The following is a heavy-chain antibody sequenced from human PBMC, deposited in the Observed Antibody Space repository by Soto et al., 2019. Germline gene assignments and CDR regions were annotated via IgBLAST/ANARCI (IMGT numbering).Heavy chain of an antibody. CDR1: GFDFRVTC. CDR3: AKERSSGWSFDY. Sequence: SLRLSCAASGFDFRVTCMSWIRQAPGKGLEWVSGISGSGDSTYYADSVKGRFTVSRDNSKNTLYLQMNSLRAEDTAVFYCAKERSSGWSFDYWGQGTLVTVSS. V-gene: IGHV3-23*01. J-gene: IGHJ4*02. CDR2: ISGSGDST. D-gene: IGHD6-19*01.